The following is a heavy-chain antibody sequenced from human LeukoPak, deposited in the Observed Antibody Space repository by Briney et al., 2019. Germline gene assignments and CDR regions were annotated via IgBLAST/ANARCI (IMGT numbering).Heavy chain of an antibody. CDR3: ARAKIAAAGTGAFDV. CDR2: FSATDGSA. D-gene: IGHD6-13*01. Sequence: PGGSLRLSCAASGFTFSSYAMTWVRQAPGKGLEWVSAFSATDGSAQYAESVEGRFTISRDNSKNTLFLQMNSLGAEDTAVYYCARAKIAAAGTGAFDVWGQGTLATVSS. J-gene: IGHJ3*01. V-gene: IGHV3-23*01. CDR1: GFTFSSYA.